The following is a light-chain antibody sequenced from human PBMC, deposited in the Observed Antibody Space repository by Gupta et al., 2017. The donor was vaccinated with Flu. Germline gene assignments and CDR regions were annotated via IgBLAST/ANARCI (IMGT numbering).Light chain of an antibody. CDR1: QSVSSY. J-gene: IGKJ3*01. V-gene: IGKV3-11*01. CDR2: DAS. Sequence: IVSSQSPAALSLSPGERATLSCRASQSVSSYLAWYQQKPGQAPRLLIYDASNRATGIPARCSGSGSGTDFTLTISSLEPEDFAVYYCQQRSNGFTFGPGTKVDIK. CDR3: QQRSNGFT.